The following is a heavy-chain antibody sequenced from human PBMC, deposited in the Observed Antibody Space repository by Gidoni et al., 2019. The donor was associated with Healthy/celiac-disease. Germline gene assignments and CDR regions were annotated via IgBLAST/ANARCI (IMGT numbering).Heavy chain of an antibody. CDR3: ARGGGNGSPFDY. Sequence: QVQLVASGGGVVQPGRSLTLSCAASGFTFRGYGMHWVRQAPGKGLEWVAVIWYDGSNKYYADSVKGRFTISRDNSKNTLYLQMNSLRAEDTAVYYCARGGGNGSPFDYWDQGTLVTVSS. D-gene: IGHD2-15*01. CDR2: IWYDGSNK. V-gene: IGHV3-33*08. CDR1: GFTFRGYG. J-gene: IGHJ4*02.